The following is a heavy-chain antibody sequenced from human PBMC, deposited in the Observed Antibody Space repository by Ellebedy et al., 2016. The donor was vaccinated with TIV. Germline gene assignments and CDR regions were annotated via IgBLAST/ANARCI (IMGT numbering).Heavy chain of an antibody. Sequence: GGSLRLXCEASGFTFSDYFMHWVRQAPGKGLEWVAVIWNDGSNKDYAASVKGRFTISRDDSKNTLYLQMNSLRVEDTAVYYCVRDEAWGQGTMVTVPS. CDR1: GFTFSDYF. CDR2: IWNDGSNK. J-gene: IGHJ3*01. CDR3: VRDEA. V-gene: IGHV3-33*01.